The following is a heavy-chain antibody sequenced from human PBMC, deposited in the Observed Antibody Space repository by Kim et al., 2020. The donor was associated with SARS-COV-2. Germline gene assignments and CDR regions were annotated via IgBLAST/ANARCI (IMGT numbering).Heavy chain of an antibody. J-gene: IGHJ4*02. CDR3: ARSKTLTGDRGFDY. D-gene: IGHD7-27*01. V-gene: IGHV3-13*04. CDR1: GFTFSSYD. CDR2: IGTAGDT. Sequence: GGSLRLSCAASGFTFSSYDMHWVRQATGKGLEWVSAIGTAGDTYYPGSVKGRFTISRENAKNSLYLQMNSLRAGDTAVYYCARSKTLTGDRGFDYWGQGTLVTVSS.